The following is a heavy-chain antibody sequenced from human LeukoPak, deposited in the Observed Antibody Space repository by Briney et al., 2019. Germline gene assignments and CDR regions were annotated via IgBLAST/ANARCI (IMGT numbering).Heavy chain of an antibody. V-gene: IGHV3-23*01. CDR1: GFTFSSFA. J-gene: IGHJ6*02. Sequence: GGSLRLSCAASGFTFSSFAMSWVRQAPGKGLEWVSEISGSGGTTYYADSVKGRFTISRDNSKNTLFLQMNSLRAEDTAVYYCARDKAAGTNYYYGMDVWGQGTTDTVSS. D-gene: IGHD6-13*01. CDR3: ARDKAAGTNYYYGMDV. CDR2: ISGSGGTT.